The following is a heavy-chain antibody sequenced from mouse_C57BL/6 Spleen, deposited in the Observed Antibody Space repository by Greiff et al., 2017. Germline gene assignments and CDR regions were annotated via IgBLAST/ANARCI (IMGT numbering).Heavy chain of an antibody. CDR2: ISSGSSTI. V-gene: IGHV5-17*01. D-gene: IGHD1-1*01. J-gene: IGHJ2*01. CDR3: ARDYGSSPDY. Sequence: EVKLVESGGGLVKPGGSLKLSCAASGFTFSDYGMHWVRQAPEKGLEWVAYISSGSSTIYYADTVKGRFTIARDNAKNTLFLQMTSLRSEDTAMYYCARDYGSSPDYWGQGTTLTVSS. CDR1: GFTFSDYG.